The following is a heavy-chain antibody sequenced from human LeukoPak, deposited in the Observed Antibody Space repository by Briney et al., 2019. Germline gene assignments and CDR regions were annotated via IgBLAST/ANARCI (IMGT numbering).Heavy chain of an antibody. Sequence: SETLSLTCTVSGGSISSYYWSWIRQPPGKGLEWIGYIYYSGSTNYNPSLKSRVTMSVDTSKNQFSLKLSSVTAADTAVYYCARGSYYYDSSGYYYVYAFDIWGQGTMVTVSS. CDR2: IYYSGST. J-gene: IGHJ3*02. D-gene: IGHD3-22*01. CDR3: ARGSYYYDSSGYYYVYAFDI. V-gene: IGHV4-59*01. CDR1: GGSISSYY.